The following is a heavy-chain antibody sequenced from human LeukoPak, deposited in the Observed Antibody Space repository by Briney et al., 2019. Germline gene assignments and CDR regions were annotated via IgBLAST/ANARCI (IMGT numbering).Heavy chain of an antibody. CDR3: ARRSGSYFPYFDY. CDR1: GGSFSGYY. D-gene: IGHD1-26*01. CDR2: INHSGST. J-gene: IGHJ4*02. Sequence: PSETLSLTCAVYGGSFSGYYWSWIRQPPGKGLEWIGEINHSGSTNYNPSLKSRVTISVDTSKNQFSLKLSSVTAADTAVYYCARRSGSYFPYFDYWGQGTLVTVSS. V-gene: IGHV4-34*01.